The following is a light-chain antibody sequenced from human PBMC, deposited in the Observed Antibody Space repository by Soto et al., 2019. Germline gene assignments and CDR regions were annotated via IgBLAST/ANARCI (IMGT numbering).Light chain of an antibody. V-gene: IGLV2-14*01. Sequence: QSALTQPASVSGSPRQSITISCTGASSDVGSYTYVSWYQQHPGKAPKLMIYEVNNRPSGVSNRFSGSKSGNTASLTISGLQAEDDADYYCSSYTSSSTLYVFGTGTKLTVL. CDR3: SSYTSSSTLYV. CDR2: EVN. J-gene: IGLJ1*01. CDR1: SSDVGSYTY.